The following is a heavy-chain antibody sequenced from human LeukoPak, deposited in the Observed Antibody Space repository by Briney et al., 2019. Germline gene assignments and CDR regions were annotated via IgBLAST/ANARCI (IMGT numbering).Heavy chain of an antibody. J-gene: IGHJ4*02. V-gene: IGHV3-15*01. D-gene: IGHD1-1*01. CDR1: GFTFRNAW. Sequence: GGSLRLSCAASGFTFRNAWMTWVRQAPGEGLEWVGRIKSKADGGKTDYAAVVRGRFTISRDDSRNTLYLQMNRLKPEDTGVYFYVGRDNGHWGQGTLVTVSS. CDR3: VGRDNGH. CDR2: IKSKADGGKT.